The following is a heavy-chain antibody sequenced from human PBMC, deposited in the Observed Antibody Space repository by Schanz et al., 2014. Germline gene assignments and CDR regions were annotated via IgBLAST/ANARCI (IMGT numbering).Heavy chain of an antibody. CDR2: IRYDASNE. Sequence: QVQLVESGGGVVQPGRSLRLSCAASGFTFRGHAMHWVRQAPGQGLEWVAFIRYDASNEYYADSVKGRFTISRDSSKNTLHLQMNSLRVEDTAVYYCAKDDTQVNGMDVWGQGTTVTVSS. V-gene: IGHV3-30*02. CDR3: AKDDTQVNGMDV. CDR1: GFTFRGHA. J-gene: IGHJ6*02.